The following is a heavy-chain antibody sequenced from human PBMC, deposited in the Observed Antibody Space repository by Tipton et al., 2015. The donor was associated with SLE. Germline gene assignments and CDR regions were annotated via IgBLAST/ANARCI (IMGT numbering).Heavy chain of an antibody. CDR2: IRSKAHGGTT. J-gene: IGHJ3*01. CDR1: GYTFGDYA. V-gene: IGHV3-49*04. Sequence: QLVQSGGGLVQPGRSLRLSCTGSGYTFGDYAMSWVRQAPGKGLEWVGFIRSKAHGGTTEYAASVKGRFTISRDDSKSIAYLQMNSLTTEDTAVYYCTRDGRWGQGTMVTVSS. D-gene: IGHD1-26*01. CDR3: TRDGR.